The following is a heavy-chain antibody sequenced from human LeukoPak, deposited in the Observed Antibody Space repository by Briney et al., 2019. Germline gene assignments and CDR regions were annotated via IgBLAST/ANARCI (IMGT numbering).Heavy chain of an antibody. D-gene: IGHD3-22*01. J-gene: IGHJ6*02. V-gene: IGHV3-33*01. Sequence: GGSLRLSCAASGFTFSSYGMHWVRQAPGKGLEWVAVIWYDGSNKYYADSVKGRFTISRDNSKNTLYLQMNSLRAEDTAVYYCARDFGDGSGYYYGMDVWGQGTTVTVSS. CDR1: GFTFSSYG. CDR2: IWYDGSNK. CDR3: ARDFGDGSGYYYGMDV.